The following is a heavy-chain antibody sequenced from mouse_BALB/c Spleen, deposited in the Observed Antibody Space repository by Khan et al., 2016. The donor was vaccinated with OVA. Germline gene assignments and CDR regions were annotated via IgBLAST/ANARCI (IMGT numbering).Heavy chain of an antibody. CDR1: GYGFTDYW. Sequence: QVQLKQSGAELVRPGTSVKISCKASGYGFTDYWLGWIKQRPGHGLEWIGDIYPGSGNTYYNENFKGKAILTADKSSSTAYKQLSGLTSEDSAVYFCARDGGNYGWFTYWGQGTLVTVST. CDR3: ARDGGNYGWFTY. D-gene: IGHD2-1*01. CDR2: IYPGSGNT. V-gene: IGHV1-63*01. J-gene: IGHJ3*01.